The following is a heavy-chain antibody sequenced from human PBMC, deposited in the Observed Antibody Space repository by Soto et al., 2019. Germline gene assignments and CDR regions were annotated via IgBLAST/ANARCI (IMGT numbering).Heavy chain of an antibody. V-gene: IGHV4-39*01. CDR1: NGSISSAIYY. J-gene: IGHJ5*02. D-gene: IGHD3-10*01. CDR2: VYHSGST. Sequence: QLQLQESGPGLVKPSETLSLTCTVSNGSISSAIYYWGWIRQPPGKGLEWIGSVYHSGSTYYNPSLQGRVTISVDTSKIPFSLKLSSVTAADTAVYFCAGRSSLASVQVYFGEISNYNWFDPWGQGTLVTVSS. CDR3: AGRSSLASVQVYFGEISNYNWFDP.